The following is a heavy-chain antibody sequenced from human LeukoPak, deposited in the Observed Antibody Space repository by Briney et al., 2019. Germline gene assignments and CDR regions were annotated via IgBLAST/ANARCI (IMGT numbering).Heavy chain of an antibody. V-gene: IGHV1-69*13. CDR2: IIPILGTT. CDR3: ARDLYPKEYNSDMGEGGLDY. CDR1: GGTFSSYA. J-gene: IGHJ4*02. D-gene: IGHD3-22*01. Sequence: SVKVSCKASGGTFSSYAISWARQAPGQGLEWLGGIIPILGTTNYAQKFQDRVTLTADESTNTAYMELNSLRSEDTAVYYCARDLYPKEYNSDMGEGGLDYRGQGTLVTVSS.